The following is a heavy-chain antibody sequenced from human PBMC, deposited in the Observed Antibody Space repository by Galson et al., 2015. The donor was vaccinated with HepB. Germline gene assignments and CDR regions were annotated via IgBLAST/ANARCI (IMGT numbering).Heavy chain of an antibody. CDR3: AREAVAGPFDY. CDR1: GFTFSSYS. D-gene: IGHD6-19*01. J-gene: IGHJ4*02. V-gene: IGHV3-21*01. CDR2: ISSSSSYI. Sequence: SLRLSCAASGFTFSSYSMNWVRQAPGKGLEWVSSISSSSSYIYYADSVKGRFTISRDNAKNSLYLQMNSLRAEDTAVYYCAREAVAGPFDYWGQGTLVTVPS.